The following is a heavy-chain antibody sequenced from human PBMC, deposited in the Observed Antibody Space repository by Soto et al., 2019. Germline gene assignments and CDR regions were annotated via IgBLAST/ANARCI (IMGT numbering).Heavy chain of an antibody. D-gene: IGHD5-18*01. Sequence: SRVTISVDTSKNQFSLKLSSMTAADTAVYYCARSLRGYSYGLGAFDIWGQGTMVTVSS. V-gene: IGHV4-34*01. CDR3: ARSLRGYSYGLGAFDI. J-gene: IGHJ3*02.